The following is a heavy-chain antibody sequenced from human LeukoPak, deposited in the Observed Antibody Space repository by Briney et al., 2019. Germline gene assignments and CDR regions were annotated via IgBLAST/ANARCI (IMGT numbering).Heavy chain of an antibody. CDR2: ISYDGSNK. V-gene: IGHV3-30-3*01. J-gene: IGHJ4*02. D-gene: IGHD3-22*01. CDR1: GFTFSSYA. Sequence: GGSLRLSCAASGFTFSSYAMHWVRQAPGKGLEWVAVISYDGSNKYYADSVKGRFTISRDNSKNTLYLQMNSLRAEDTAVYYCARTQYYYDSSGYYFDYWGQGTLVTVSS. CDR3: ARTQYYYDSSGYYFDY.